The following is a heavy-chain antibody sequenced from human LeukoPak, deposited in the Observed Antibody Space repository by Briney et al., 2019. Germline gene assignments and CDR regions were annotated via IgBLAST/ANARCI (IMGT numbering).Heavy chain of an antibody. Sequence: GESLKISCKGSGYSFTSYWIGWVRQMPGKGLEWMGIIQPGDSDTRYSPSFQGQVTISADKSISTAYLQWSSLKASDTAMYYCARQYYDIWTGPNWFDTWGQGTLVTVSS. CDR1: GYSFTSYW. V-gene: IGHV5-51*01. CDR3: ARQYYDIWTGPNWFDT. D-gene: IGHD3-9*01. CDR2: IQPGDSDT. J-gene: IGHJ5*02.